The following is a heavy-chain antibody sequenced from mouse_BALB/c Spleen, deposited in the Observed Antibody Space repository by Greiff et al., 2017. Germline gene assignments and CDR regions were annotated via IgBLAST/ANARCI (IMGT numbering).Heavy chain of an antibody. CDR3: ARQGGQLGYGTYFDY. V-gene: IGHV5-9-3*01. Sequence: EVHLVESGGGLVKPGGSLKLSCAASGFTFSSYAMSWVRQTPEKRLEWVATISSGGSYTYYPDSVKGRFTISRDNAKNTLYLQMSSLRSEDTAMYYCARQGGQLGYGTYFDYWGQGTTLTVSS. D-gene: IGHD3-1*01. CDR2: ISSGGSYT. CDR1: GFTFSSYA. J-gene: IGHJ2*01.